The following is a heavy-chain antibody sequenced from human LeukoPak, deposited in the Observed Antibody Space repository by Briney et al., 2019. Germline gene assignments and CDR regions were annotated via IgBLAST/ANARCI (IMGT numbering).Heavy chain of an antibody. V-gene: IGHV4-34*01. D-gene: IGHD2-15*01. J-gene: IGHJ4*02. CDR1: GGSFSGYY. CDR2: INHSGST. Sequence: PSETLSLTCAVYGGSFSGYYWSWIRQPPGKGLEWIGEINHSGSTNYNPSLKSRVTISVDTSKNQFSLKLSSVTAADTAVYYCARATLYCSGVSGGEWGQGTLVTVSS. CDR3: ARATLYCSGVSGGE.